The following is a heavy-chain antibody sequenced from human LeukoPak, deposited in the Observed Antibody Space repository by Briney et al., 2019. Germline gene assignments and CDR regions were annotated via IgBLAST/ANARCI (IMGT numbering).Heavy chain of an antibody. V-gene: IGHV3-23*01. D-gene: IGHD5-24*01. J-gene: IGHJ4*02. CDR1: GFTFSGYT. CDR3: AQGRDGYNPFDY. Sequence: GGSLRLSCAASGFTFSGYTMTWVRQAPGKGLDWVSSINSDGDSTYFAHSVKGRFTISRDNSKNTVHLLLNRLRAEDTAVYYCAQGRDGYNPFDYWGQGTLVTVSS. CDR2: INSDGDST.